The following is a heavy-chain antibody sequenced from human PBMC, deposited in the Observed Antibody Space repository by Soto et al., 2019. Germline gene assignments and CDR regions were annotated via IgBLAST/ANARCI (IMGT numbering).Heavy chain of an antibody. CDR1: GLIFSSYW. D-gene: IGHD1-26*01. J-gene: IGHJ4*02. CDR2: IKHDGSEK. V-gene: IGHV3-7*05. Sequence: EVQLVESGGGLVQPEGSLRLSCAASGLIFSSYWMTWVRQAPGKGLEWVANIKHDGSEKYYVDSVKGRFTISRDNAKNSVYLQMYSLRAEDTAAYYCAEGGSYHDYWGQGTLVTVFS. CDR3: AEGGSYHDY.